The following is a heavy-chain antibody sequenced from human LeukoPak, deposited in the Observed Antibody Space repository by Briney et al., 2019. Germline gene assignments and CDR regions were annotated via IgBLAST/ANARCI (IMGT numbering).Heavy chain of an antibody. CDR3: ARLGSSGFPSY. V-gene: IGHV4-39*01. Sequence: SETRSLTCTVSGGSISSSSYYWGWIRQPPGKGLEWIGSIYYSGSTYYNPSLKSRVTISVDTSKNQFSLKLSSVTAADTAVYYCARLGSSGFPSYWGQGTLVTVSS. J-gene: IGHJ4*02. CDR2: IYYSGST. D-gene: IGHD6-19*01. CDR1: GGSISSSSYY.